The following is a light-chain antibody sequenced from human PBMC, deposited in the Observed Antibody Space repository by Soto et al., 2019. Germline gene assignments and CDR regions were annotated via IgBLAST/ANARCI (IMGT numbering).Light chain of an antibody. V-gene: IGKV1-39*01. J-gene: IGKJ1*01. CDR1: QSIRTY. CDR3: QQSFASLRT. CDR2: AAS. Sequence: DIQMTQSPSSLSASVGDRVTITCRASQSIRTYLNWFQQRPGKAPKLLIYAASTFQGGVPSRFSGSGSGTDFTLTISSLQSEDFATYYCQQSFASLRTFGQGTTVEI.